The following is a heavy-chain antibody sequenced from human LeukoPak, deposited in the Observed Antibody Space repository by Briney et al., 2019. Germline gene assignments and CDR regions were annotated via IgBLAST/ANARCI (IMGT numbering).Heavy chain of an antibody. D-gene: IGHD3-22*01. J-gene: IGHJ4*02. CDR3: ARGYYYDSSGYYSEFDY. V-gene: IGHV4-61*02. CDR2: IYTSGST. Sequence: PSQTLSLTCTVSGGSISSGSYYWRWIRQPAGKGLEWIGRIYTSGSTNYNPSLKSRVTISVDTSKNQFSLKLSSVTAADTAVYYCARGYYYDSSGYYSEFDYWGQGTLVTVSP. CDR1: GGSISSGSYY.